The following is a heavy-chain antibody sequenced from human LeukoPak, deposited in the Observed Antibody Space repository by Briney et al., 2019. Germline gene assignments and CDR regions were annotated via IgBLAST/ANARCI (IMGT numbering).Heavy chain of an antibody. CDR1: GFTFSDYT. J-gene: IGHJ3*02. V-gene: IGHV3-21*01. CDR3: ARGIQPPKYYGSGSDTFDI. D-gene: IGHD3-10*01. CDR2: ISGSSRHI. Sequence: GGSLRLSCAASGFTFSDYTMNWVRQAPGKGLEYVSSISGSSRHIYYADSVKGRFTISRDNTKSSLYLQMNSLRVEDMAVYYCARGIQPPKYYGSGSDTFDIWGQGTMVTVSS.